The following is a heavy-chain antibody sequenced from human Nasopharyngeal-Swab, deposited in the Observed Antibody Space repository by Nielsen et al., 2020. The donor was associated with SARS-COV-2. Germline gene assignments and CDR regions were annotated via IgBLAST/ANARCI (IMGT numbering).Heavy chain of an antibody. CDR2: INHSGST. CDR3: ARGHRSSGWYFQGNWFDP. D-gene: IGHD6-19*01. CDR1: GGSISSGGYY. Sequence: SETLSLTCTVSGGSISSGGYYWSWIRQPPGKGLEWIGEINHSGSTNYNPSLKSRVTISVDTSKNQFSLKLSSVTAADTAVYYCARGHRSSGWYFQGNWFDPWGQGTLVTVSS. V-gene: IGHV4-39*07. J-gene: IGHJ5*02.